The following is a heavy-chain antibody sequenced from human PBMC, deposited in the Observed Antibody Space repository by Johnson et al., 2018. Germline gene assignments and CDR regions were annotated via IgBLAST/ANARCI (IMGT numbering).Heavy chain of an antibody. J-gene: IGHJ6*02. CDR2: ISDSGSTT. Sequence: QVQLVESGGGLVKPGGSLRLSCAASGFTFSEYYMNWIRQAPGKGLEWISYISDSGSTTYYADSVKGRFTISRDNAKNSFYLQMNSLRDEDTAIYYCARQYRGGGDYFYYYGMDVWGQGTTVTVSS. CDR3: ARQYRGGGDYFYYYGMDV. D-gene: IGHD3-16*01. V-gene: IGHV3-11*01. CDR1: GFTFSEYY.